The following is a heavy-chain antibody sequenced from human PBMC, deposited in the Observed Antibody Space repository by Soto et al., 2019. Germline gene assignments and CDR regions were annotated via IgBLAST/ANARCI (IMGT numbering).Heavy chain of an antibody. V-gene: IGHV3-30*18. CDR1: GFTFSSYG. Sequence: QVQLVESGGGVVQPGRSLRLSCAASGFTFSSYGMHWVRQSPGKGLEWVAAISYDGSNRYYADSVKGRFTISRDNSKNTXFLQMDSLRAEDTAVYYCAKGRRCSGGRCYQEEFEEWGQGTLVTVSS. CDR3: AKGRRCSGGRCYQEEFEE. CDR2: ISYDGSNR. J-gene: IGHJ4*02. D-gene: IGHD2-15*01.